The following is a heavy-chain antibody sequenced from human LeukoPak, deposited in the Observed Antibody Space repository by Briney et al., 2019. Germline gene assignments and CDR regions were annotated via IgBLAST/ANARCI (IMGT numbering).Heavy chain of an antibody. V-gene: IGHV3-30*18. CDR2: ISSDGNNK. CDR3: AKAAYCTSTSCHFSGYAQRPLDS. J-gene: IGHJ4*02. Sequence: GGSLRLSCVASGFTFDTYGIHWVRQAPGKGLEWVAGISSDGNNKDYSDSVKGRFTISRDNSKNTLYLQMNSLRAEDTAVYYCAKAAYCTSTSCHFSGYAQRPLDSWGQGTLVTVSS. CDR1: GFTFDTYG. D-gene: IGHD2-2*01.